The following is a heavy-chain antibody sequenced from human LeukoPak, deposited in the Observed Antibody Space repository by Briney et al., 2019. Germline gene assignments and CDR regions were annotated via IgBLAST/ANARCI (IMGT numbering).Heavy chain of an antibody. D-gene: IGHD1-1*01. V-gene: IGHV1-8*01. CDR2: MNPNSGNT. J-gene: IGHJ4*02. CDR1: GYTFTSYD. Sequence: ASVKVSCKASGYTFTSYDINWVRQATGQGLEGMGWMNPNSGNTGYAQKFQDRVTMTRNTTISTAYMELSRMRSEDTAVYYWARGPSTCMFTTNPSDYWGQGTLVTVSS. CDR3: ARGPSTCMFTTNPSDY.